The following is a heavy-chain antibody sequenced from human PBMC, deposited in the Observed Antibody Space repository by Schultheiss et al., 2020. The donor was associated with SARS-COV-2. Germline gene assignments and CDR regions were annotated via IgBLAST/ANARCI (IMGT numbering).Heavy chain of an antibody. D-gene: IGHD3-22*01. Sequence: GGSLRLSCAASGFTFSSYDMHWVRQAPGKGLEWVAVIWYDGSNKYYADSVKGRFTISRDNSKNTLYLQMNSLRAEDTAVYYCAKGTQYYYDSSPYYFDYWGQGTLVTVSS. CDR2: IWYDGSNK. V-gene: IGHV3-33*06. CDR3: AKGTQYYYDSSPYYFDY. CDR1: GFTFSSYD. J-gene: IGHJ4*02.